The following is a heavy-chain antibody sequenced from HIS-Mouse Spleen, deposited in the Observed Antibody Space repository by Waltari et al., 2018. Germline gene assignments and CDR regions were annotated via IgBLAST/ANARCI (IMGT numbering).Heavy chain of an antibody. CDR2: IYYSGST. CDR1: GGSISSSSYY. V-gene: IGHV4-39*07. Sequence: QLQLQESGPGLVKPSATLSLTCTVSGGSISSSSYYWDWIRQPPGKGLEWIGSIYYSGSTYYNPSLKSRVTISVDTSKNQFSLKLSSVTAADTAVYYCAREIPYSSSWYDWYFDLWGRGTLVTVSS. J-gene: IGHJ2*01. CDR3: AREIPYSSSWYDWYFDL. D-gene: IGHD6-13*01.